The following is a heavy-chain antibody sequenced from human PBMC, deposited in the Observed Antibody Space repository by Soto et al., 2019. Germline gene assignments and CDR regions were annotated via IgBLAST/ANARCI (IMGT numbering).Heavy chain of an antibody. V-gene: IGHV1-69*01. CDR1: GGTFSSYA. D-gene: IGHD2-2*01. CDR3: ARGYCSSTSCHKYGMDV. J-gene: IGHJ6*02. Sequence: QVQLVQSGAEVKKPGSSVKVSCKASGGTFSSYAISWVRQAPGQGLEWMGGIIPIFGTANYAQKFQGRVTITADESPRTAYMDLSSRRSDDTAVYYCARGYCSSTSCHKYGMDVWGRGTTVTVS. CDR2: IIPIFGTA.